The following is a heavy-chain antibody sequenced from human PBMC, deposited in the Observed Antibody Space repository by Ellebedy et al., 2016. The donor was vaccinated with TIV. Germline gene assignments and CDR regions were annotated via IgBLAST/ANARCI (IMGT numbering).Heavy chain of an antibody. CDR1: GFRFSSYA. D-gene: IGHD2-2*01. CDR2: ISDSGDTT. Sequence: PGGSLRLSCAASGFRFSSYAMNWVRQAPGKGLEWVSGISDSGDTTYYPDSVKGRFTISRDNSKNTLYLQMNSLRVEDTAVYYCAKRKSTSAGSSDIWGQGAMVTVSS. CDR3: AKRKSTSAGSSDI. V-gene: IGHV3-23*01. J-gene: IGHJ3*02.